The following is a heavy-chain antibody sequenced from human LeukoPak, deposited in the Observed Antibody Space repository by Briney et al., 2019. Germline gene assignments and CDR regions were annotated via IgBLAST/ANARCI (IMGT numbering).Heavy chain of an antibody. CDR2: IIPIFGTA. CDR3: ARSPGYCSSTSCYIWFDP. V-gene: IGHV1-69*13. D-gene: IGHD2-2*02. CDR1: GGTFSSYA. Sequence: SVNVSCKASGGTFSSYAISWVRQAPGQGLEWMGGIIPIFGTANYAQKFQGRVTITADESTSTAYMELSSLRSEDTAVYYCARSPGYCSSTSCYIWFDPWGQGTLVTVSS. J-gene: IGHJ5*02.